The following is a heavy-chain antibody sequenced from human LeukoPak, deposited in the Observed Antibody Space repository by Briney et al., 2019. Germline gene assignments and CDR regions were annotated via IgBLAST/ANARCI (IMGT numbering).Heavy chain of an antibody. CDR2: IYYSVST. CDR1: GGSISSYY. D-gene: IGHD2-2*01. J-gene: IGHJ4*02. CDR3: ARLGIGVVPSAMLGDYYFDY. Sequence: SETLSLTCTVSGGSISSYYWSWIRQPPGKGLEWIGYIYYSVSTKYNPSLKSRVTISVDTSKNQFSLKLTSVTAADTAVYYCARLGIGVVPSAMLGDYYFDYWGQGTLVTVSS. V-gene: IGHV4-59*08.